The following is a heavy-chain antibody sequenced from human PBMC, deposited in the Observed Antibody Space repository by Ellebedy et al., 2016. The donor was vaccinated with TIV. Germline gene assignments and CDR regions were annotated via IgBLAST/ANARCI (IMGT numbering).Heavy chain of an antibody. V-gene: IGHV3-23*01. CDR1: GFSFSAFA. CDR2: ISADGSST. J-gene: IGHJ4*02. CDR3: AKGSSSGFNYDRVGFEY. Sequence: GGSLRLSCAASGFSFSAFAMHWVRQAPGKGLEWLSVISADGSSTYHADSVKGRFTITRDNSKNTLYLQMSRLRTEDTVVYFCAKGSSSGFNYDRVGFEYWGQGTLVTVSS. D-gene: IGHD3-22*01.